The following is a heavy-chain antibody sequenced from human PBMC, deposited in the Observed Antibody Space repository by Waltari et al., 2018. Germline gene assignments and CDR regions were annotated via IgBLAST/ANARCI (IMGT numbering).Heavy chain of an antibody. V-gene: IGHV4-59*07. CDR3: AGGGDGSGSEDFDY. CDR2: IEDSGRT. Sequence: QVPLQESGPRLVKPSDTLSLTCSVSGGSISIFYWSWIRQPPGKGLEWIGYIEDSGRTNSNPSLKSRVMISTDTTKKQLSLKRSAVTAADTAFYYCAGGGDGSGSEDFDYWGQGTLVIVSS. CDR1: GGSISIFY. D-gene: IGHD3-10*01. J-gene: IGHJ4*02.